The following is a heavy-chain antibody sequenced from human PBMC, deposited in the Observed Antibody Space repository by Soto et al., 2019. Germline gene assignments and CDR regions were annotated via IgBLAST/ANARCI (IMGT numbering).Heavy chain of an antibody. Sequence: EVQLLESGGGMVQPGGSLRLSCAASGFIFRIYAMSWVRQAPGRGLEWVSSITGNGDTTYYPDSVKGRFTISRDNSKNTLFLQMNSLRVEDTAVYYCALDRPNYFGSGGGYYKSGGDPWGQGILVTVSS. J-gene: IGHJ5*02. CDR2: ITGNGDTT. V-gene: IGHV3-23*01. D-gene: IGHD3-10*01. CDR1: GFIFRIYA. CDR3: ALDRPNYFGSGGGYYKSGGDP.